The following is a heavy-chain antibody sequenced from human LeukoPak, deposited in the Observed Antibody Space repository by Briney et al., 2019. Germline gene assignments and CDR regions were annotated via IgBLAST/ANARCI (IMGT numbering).Heavy chain of an antibody. J-gene: IGHJ3*02. CDR2: FDPEDGET. V-gene: IGHV1-24*01. CDR3: ATCRGVVVPENAFDI. D-gene: IGHD2-2*01. Sequence: ASVKVSCKVSGYTLTELSMHWVRQAPGKGLEWMGGFDPEDGETIYAQKFQGRVTMTEDTSTDTAYMELSSLRSEDTAVYYCATCRGVVVPENAFDIWGQGTMVTVSS. CDR1: GYTLTELS.